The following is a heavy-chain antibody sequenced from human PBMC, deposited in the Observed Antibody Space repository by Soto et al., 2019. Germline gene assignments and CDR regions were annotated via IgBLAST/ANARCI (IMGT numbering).Heavy chain of an antibody. CDR2: IIPIFGTA. Sequence: SVKVSCKASGGTFSSYAISWVRQAPGQGLEWMGGIIPIFGTANYAQKFQGRVTITADESTSTAYMELSSLRSEDTAVYYCARDLYYYDSSGYSSWFDPWGQGTRVTVSS. J-gene: IGHJ5*02. V-gene: IGHV1-69*13. CDR1: GGTFSSYA. D-gene: IGHD3-22*01. CDR3: ARDLYYYDSSGYSSWFDP.